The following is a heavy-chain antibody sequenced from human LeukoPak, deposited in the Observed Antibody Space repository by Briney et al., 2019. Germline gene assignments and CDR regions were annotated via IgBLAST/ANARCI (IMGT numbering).Heavy chain of an antibody. CDR2: ISWNSGSI. CDR3: AKDGAYSHEPHWYFDL. Sequence: GGSLRLSCAASGFTFDDYAMHWVRQAPGKGLEWVSGISWNSGSIGYADSVKGRFTISRDNAKNSLYLQMNSLRAGDTALYYCAKDGAYSHEPHWYFDLWGRGTLVTVSS. CDR1: GFTFDDYA. V-gene: IGHV3-9*01. J-gene: IGHJ2*01. D-gene: IGHD3-22*01.